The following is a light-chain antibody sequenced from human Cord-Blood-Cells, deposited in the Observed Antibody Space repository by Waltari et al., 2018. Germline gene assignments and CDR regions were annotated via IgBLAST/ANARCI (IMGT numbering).Light chain of an antibody. CDR3: QQLNSYPPT. J-gene: IGKJ2*01. Sequence: IQLTQSPSSLSASVGDRVTITCRASQGISSYLAWYQQKQGKAPKLLSYAASTLQSGVPSRFGGSGSGTDFTLTISSLQPEDFATYDCQQLNSYPPTFGQGTKLEIK. CDR2: AAS. V-gene: IGKV1-9*01. CDR1: QGISSY.